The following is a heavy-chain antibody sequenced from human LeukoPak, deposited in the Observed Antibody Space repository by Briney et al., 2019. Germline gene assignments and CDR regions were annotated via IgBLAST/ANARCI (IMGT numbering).Heavy chain of an antibody. V-gene: IGHV4-59*01. J-gene: IGHJ4*02. CDR3: ARGTNMAARPLYFDY. CDR2: IYYSGST. CDR1: GGSISSYY. D-gene: IGHD6-6*01. Sequence: SETLSLTCTVSGGSISSYYWSWIRQPPGKGLEWIGYIYYSGSTNYNPSLKSRVTISVDTSKNQFSLKLSSVTAADTAVYYCARGTNMAARPLYFDYWGQGTLVTVSS.